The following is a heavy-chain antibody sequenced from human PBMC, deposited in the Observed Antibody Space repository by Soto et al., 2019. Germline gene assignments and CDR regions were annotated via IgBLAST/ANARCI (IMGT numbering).Heavy chain of an antibody. CDR3: ASYHLNYYYGMDV. CDR2: ISAYNGNT. J-gene: IGHJ6*02. CDR1: GYTFTSYG. V-gene: IGHV1-18*01. Sequence: ASVKVSCKTSGYTFTSYGISWVRQAPGQGLEWMGWISAYNGNTNYAQKLQGRVTMTTDTSTSTAYMELRSLRSDDTAVYYCASYHLNYYYGMDVWGQGTTVTVSS.